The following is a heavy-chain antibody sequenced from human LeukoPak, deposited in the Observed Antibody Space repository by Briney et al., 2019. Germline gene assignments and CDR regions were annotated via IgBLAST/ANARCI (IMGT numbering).Heavy chain of an antibody. V-gene: IGHV3-21*01. D-gene: IGHD7-27*01. CDR3: ASAQVNWGLGRAFDI. CDR1: GFTFSSYS. CDR2: ISGSSTYI. J-gene: IGHJ3*02. Sequence: PGGSLRLSCAASGFTFSSYSMNWVRQALGKGLEWVSSISGSSTYIYYADSVKGRFTISRDNAKNSLYLQINSLRAEDTAVYYCASAQVNWGLGRAFDIWGQGTMVTVSS.